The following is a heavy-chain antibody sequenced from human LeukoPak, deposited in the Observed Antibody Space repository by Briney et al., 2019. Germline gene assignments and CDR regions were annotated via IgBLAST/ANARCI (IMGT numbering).Heavy chain of an antibody. Sequence: PGGSLRLSCAASGLTFSSYPMHWVRQAAGKRLEWVTVISYDGSNRYHADSVKGRFTVSRDNSKNTLYLQMNSLRADDTAVYYSARQYRDSLDYCGQGTLVTVSS. D-gene: IGHD2-2*01. CDR2: ISYDGSNR. V-gene: IGHV3-30*01. J-gene: IGHJ4*02. CDR3: ARQYRDSLDY. CDR1: GLTFSSYP.